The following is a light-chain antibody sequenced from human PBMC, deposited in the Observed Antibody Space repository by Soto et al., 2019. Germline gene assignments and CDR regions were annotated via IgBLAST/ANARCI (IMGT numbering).Light chain of an antibody. V-gene: IGKV1-39*01. J-gene: IGKJ1*01. CDR2: GAS. Sequence: DIQMTQSPSSLSASVGDRVTITCRASQSISTYLNWYQQKPGKAPKLLIYGASSLQSGVPSGFSGTGSGTDFTLTISSLQPEDFATYYCQHSYRTAWTFGQGTKVELK. CDR3: QHSYRTAWT. CDR1: QSISTY.